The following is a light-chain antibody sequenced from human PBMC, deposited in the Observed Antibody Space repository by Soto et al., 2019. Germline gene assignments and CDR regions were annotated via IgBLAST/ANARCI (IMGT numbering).Light chain of an antibody. CDR1: QSVSSS. J-gene: IGKJ5*01. V-gene: IGKV3-15*01. CDR2: DAS. CDR3: QHYNSYSEA. Sequence: EIVMTQSPATLSVSPGERATVSCRASQSVSSSLAWYQQKPGQAPRLLIYDASTRATGIPARFSGSGSGTEFTLTITSLQPDDFATYYCQHYNSYSEAFGQGTRLEIK.